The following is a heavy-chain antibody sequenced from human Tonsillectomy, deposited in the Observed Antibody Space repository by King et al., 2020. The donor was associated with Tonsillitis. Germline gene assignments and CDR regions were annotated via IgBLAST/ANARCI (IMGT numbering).Heavy chain of an antibody. CDR3: ARGGVGATLYYFDY. V-gene: IGHV1-46*01. Sequence: VQLVESGAEVKKPGASVKVSCKASGYTFTSYYMNWVRQAPGQGLEWMGIINPSGGSATYAQKFQGRVTMTRDTSTSTVYMELSSLRSEDTTVYYCARGGVGATLYYFDYWGQGTLVSVSS. J-gene: IGHJ4*02. CDR2: INPSGGSA. CDR1: GYTFTSYY. D-gene: IGHD1-26*01.